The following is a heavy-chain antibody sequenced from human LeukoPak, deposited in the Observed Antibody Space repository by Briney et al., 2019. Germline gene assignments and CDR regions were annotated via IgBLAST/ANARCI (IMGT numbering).Heavy chain of an antibody. V-gene: IGHV1-18*01. CDR2: ISAYNGNT. Sequence: ASVKVSCKASGYRFTSYGITWVRQAPGQGREWRGWISAYNGNTNYAQKVQGRVTLTTDTSTSIAYMELRSLRSDDTAVYYCAREGYCSGGICYSTMNWFDPWGQGTLVTVSS. CDR1: GYRFTSYG. D-gene: IGHD2-15*01. J-gene: IGHJ5*02. CDR3: AREGYCSGGICYSTMNWFDP.